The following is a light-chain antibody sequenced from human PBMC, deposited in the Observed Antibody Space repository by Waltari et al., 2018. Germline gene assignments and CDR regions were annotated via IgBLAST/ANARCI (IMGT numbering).Light chain of an antibody. CDR3: QQGNSFPIT. CDR2: GTS. J-gene: IGKJ3*01. Sequence: IQMPQSPSPVSASVGDRDTITCRASQDIGNRLAWYQQKPGKAPNLLIYGTSSLQTGVPSRFSGSGSGTEFTLTISSLQPEDFGTYYCQQGNSFPITFGPGTKVEIK. V-gene: IGKV1-12*01. CDR1: QDIGNR.